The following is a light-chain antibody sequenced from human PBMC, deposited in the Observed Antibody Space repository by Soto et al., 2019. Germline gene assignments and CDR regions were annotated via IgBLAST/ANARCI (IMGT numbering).Light chain of an antibody. Sequence: DIQLTQSPSFLSASVGDRVTITCRASQGISSYLALYQQKPGKAPKLLIYAASTLQSGVPSRFSGSGSGTEFTLTISSLQPEDFATYYCQHLDSYSTFGQGTRLEIK. CDR2: AAS. CDR3: QHLDSYST. CDR1: QGISSY. J-gene: IGKJ5*01. V-gene: IGKV1-9*01.